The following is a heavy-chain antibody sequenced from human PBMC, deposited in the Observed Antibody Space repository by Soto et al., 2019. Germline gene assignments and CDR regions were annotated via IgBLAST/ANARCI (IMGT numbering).Heavy chain of an antibody. V-gene: IGHV3-23*01. Sequence: GGSLRLSCAASGFKFSNYAMSWVRQAPGKGLEWVSLISATGGGTYYADSVKGRFTISRDNSHNTPYLQVHSLTAEDTAVYYCAKDRRAGGNSAFYFDFWGQGAQVTV. CDR1: GFKFSNYA. CDR2: ISATGGGT. CDR3: AKDRRAGGNSAFYFDF. D-gene: IGHD3-16*01. J-gene: IGHJ4*02.